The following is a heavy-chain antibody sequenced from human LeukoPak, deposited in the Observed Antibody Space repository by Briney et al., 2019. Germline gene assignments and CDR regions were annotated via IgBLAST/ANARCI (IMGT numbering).Heavy chain of an antibody. D-gene: IGHD6-19*01. Sequence: PSETLSLTCAVYGGSFSGNYWSWIRQPPGKGLEWIGSIYYNGRTYYSPSLKSRVTISIDTSNQFSLRLDSMTAADTAVYYCVRDPKSAVAADWFDPWGQGTLVTVSS. J-gene: IGHJ5*02. CDR1: GGSFSGNY. CDR2: IYYNGRT. V-gene: IGHV4-34*01. CDR3: VRDPKSAVAADWFDP.